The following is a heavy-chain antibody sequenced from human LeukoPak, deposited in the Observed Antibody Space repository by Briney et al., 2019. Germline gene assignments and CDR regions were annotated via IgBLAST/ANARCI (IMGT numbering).Heavy chain of an antibody. CDR3: ARRPFYYMDV. CDR2: VNHGEST. Sequence: SETLSLTCAVYGGPFSGYYWSWIRQSPGKGLEWIGEVNHGESTNYNPSLMSRVSISVDTSKNQFSLKLSSVTAADAAVYYCARRPFYYMDVWGKGTTVTVSS. J-gene: IGHJ6*03. CDR1: GGPFSGYY. V-gene: IGHV4-34*01.